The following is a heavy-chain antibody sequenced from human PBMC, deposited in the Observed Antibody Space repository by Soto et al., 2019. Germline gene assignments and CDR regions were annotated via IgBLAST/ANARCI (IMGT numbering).Heavy chain of an antibody. J-gene: IGHJ5*02. CDR1: GGSISSYY. V-gene: IGHV4-4*07. CDR3: ARDMVICSSTSCYEGWFDP. CDR2: IYTSGST. Sequence: QVQLQESGPGLVKPSETLSLTCTVSGGSISSYYWSWIRQPAGKGLEWIGRIYTSGSTNYNPSVKSRVTMSVDTSKNQFSLKLSSVTAADTAVYYCARDMVICSSTSCYEGWFDPWGQGTLVTVSS. D-gene: IGHD2-2*01.